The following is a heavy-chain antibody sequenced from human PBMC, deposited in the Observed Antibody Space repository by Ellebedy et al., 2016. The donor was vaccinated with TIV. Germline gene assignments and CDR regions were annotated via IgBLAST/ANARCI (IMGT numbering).Heavy chain of an antibody. CDR1: GFTFSSYA. J-gene: IGHJ5*02. V-gene: IGHV3-23*01. CDR2: ISGSGGST. CDR3: AREHGSGWFDP. Sequence: GGSLRLXXAASGFTFSSYAMSWVRQAPGKGLEWVSAISGSGGSTYYADSVKGRFTISRDNSKNTLYLQMNSLRAEDTAVYYCAREHGSGWFDPWGQGTLVTVSS. D-gene: IGHD2-15*01.